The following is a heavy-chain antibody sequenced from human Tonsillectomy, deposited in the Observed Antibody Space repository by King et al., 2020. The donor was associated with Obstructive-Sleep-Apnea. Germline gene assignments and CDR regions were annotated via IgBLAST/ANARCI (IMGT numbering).Heavy chain of an antibody. CDR2: IYHSGST. CDR3: ARVYFDGDYFSGMDV. J-gene: IGHJ6*02. Sequence: VQLQESGPGLVKPSETLSLTCTVSGYSISSGYYWGWIRQPPGKGLEWIGSIYHSGSTYYTPSLKSRVTISVDTSKNQFSLKLSSVTAADTAVYYCARVYFDGDYFSGMDVWGQGTTVTVSS. D-gene: IGHD3-9*01. V-gene: IGHV4-38-2*02. CDR1: GYSISSGYY.